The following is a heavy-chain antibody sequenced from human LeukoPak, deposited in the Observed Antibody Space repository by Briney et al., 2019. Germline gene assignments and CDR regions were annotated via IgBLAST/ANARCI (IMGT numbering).Heavy chain of an antibody. CDR3: AKDIVVVPAAIGYYYYYGMDV. V-gene: IGHV3-30*04. CDR1: GFTFSSYV. D-gene: IGHD2-2*01. J-gene: IGHJ6*02. Sequence: PGGSLRLSCATSGFTFSSYVMHWVRQAPGKGLEWVAVISYDGSNKYYVDSVKGRFTISRDNSKNTLYLQMNSLRAEDTAVYYCAKDIVVVPAAIGYYYYYGMDVWGQGTTVTVSS. CDR2: ISYDGSNK.